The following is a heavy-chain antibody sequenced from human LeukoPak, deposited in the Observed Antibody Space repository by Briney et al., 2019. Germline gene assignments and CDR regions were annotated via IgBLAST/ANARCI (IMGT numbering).Heavy chain of an antibody. V-gene: IGHV1-69*13. D-gene: IGHD3-9*01. CDR3: AIGATDTYYMDV. CDR1: GGTFSSYA. Sequence: ASVKVSCKASGGTFSSYAISWVRQAPRQGLEWMGGIIPIFGTANYAQKFQGRVTITADESTSTAYMELSSLRSEDTAVYYCAIGATDTYYMDVWGKGTTVTISS. J-gene: IGHJ6*03. CDR2: IIPIFGTA.